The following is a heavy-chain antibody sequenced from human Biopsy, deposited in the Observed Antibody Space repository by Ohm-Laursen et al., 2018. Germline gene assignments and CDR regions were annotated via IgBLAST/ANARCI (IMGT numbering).Heavy chain of an antibody. J-gene: IGHJ4*02. CDR2: INPNSGAT. CDR1: GFTFTDYY. Sequence: ASVEVSCKASGFTFTDYYIHWVRQSPGQGLVWMGWINPNSGATNSAQKFRDRVTLTRDTSISAVYIDLRRLKSDDAAIYYCARDRMTDVFGGPTRTDVFDSWGQGTPVTVSS. CDR3: ARDRMTDVFGGPTRTDVFDS. D-gene: IGHD3-10*01. V-gene: IGHV1-2*02.